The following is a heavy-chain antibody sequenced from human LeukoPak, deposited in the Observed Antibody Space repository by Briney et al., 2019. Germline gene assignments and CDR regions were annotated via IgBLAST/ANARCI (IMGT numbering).Heavy chain of an antibody. J-gene: IGHJ4*02. CDR2: INPNSGGT. Sequence: ASVKVSCKASGYTFTGYYMHWVRQAPGQGLEWMGWINPNSGGTNYAQKFQGRVTMTRDTSISTAYMELSRLRSDDTAVYYCARCGDQDIVVVPAPCPWRLWGQGTLVTVSS. D-gene: IGHD2-2*01. V-gene: IGHV1-2*02. CDR3: ARCGDQDIVVVPAPCPWRL. CDR1: GYTFTGYY.